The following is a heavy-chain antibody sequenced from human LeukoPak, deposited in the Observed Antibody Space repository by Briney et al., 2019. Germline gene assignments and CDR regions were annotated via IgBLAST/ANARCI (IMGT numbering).Heavy chain of an antibody. CDR2: ISGSGGST. CDR1: GFTFSSYG. J-gene: IGHJ4*02. D-gene: IGHD3-9*01. V-gene: IGHV3-23*01. CDR3: AKDHGILTGYYSVSQYYFDY. Sequence: GGSLRLSCAASGFTFSSYGMSWVRQAPGKGLEWVSAISGSGGSTYYADSVKGRFTISRDNSKNTLYLQMNSLRAEDTAVYYCAKDHGILTGYYSVSQYYFDYWGQGTLVTVSS.